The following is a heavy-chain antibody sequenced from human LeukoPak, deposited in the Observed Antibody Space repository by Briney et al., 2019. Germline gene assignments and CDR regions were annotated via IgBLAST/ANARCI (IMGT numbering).Heavy chain of an antibody. D-gene: IGHD5-18*01. J-gene: IGHJ4*02. Sequence: ASVTVSCKASGYTFINYYMHWVRQAPGQGLEWMGIINPSGGSTSYAQKFQGRVTMTRDTSTGTVYMELSSLRSEDTAVYYCARAWIQPEGYWGQGTLVTVSS. V-gene: IGHV1-46*01. CDR3: ARAWIQPEGY. CDR1: GYTFINYY. CDR2: INPSGGST.